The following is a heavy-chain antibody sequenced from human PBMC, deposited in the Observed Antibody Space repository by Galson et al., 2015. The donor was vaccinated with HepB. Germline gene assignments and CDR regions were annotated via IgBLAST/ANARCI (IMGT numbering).Heavy chain of an antibody. CDR2: ISYDGSNK. CDR1: GFTFSHYG. Sequence: SLRLSCAASGFTFSHYGMHWVRQAPGKGLEWVAAISYDGSNKHYADSVKGRFTISRDNSKSTMYVLMNSLTGEDSAVYYCARDIVEWSPATDVATDFWGQGTLVTVSS. D-gene: IGHD5-24*01. V-gene: IGHV3-30*03. J-gene: IGHJ4*02. CDR3: ARDIVEWSPATDVATDF.